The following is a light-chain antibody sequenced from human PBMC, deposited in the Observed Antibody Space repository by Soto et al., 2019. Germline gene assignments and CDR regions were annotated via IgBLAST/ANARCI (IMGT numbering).Light chain of an antibody. Sequence: LTQSPATQSVSPGKRAILSRRASQSISINLAWYQQKPGQAPRLLMYGASSRATGFPDRFSGSGSGTDFTLTISRLEPEDFAVYYCQQYGSSPWTFGQGTKVDI. CDR1: QSISIN. CDR3: QQYGSSPWT. J-gene: IGKJ1*01. V-gene: IGKV3-20*01. CDR2: GAS.